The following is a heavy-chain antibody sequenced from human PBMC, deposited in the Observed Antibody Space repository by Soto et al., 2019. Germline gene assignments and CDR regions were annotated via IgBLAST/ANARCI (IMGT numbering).Heavy chain of an antibody. CDR3: AKSHDSGSHWLGY. D-gene: IGHD6-19*01. V-gene: IGHV3-30*18. CDR1: GFTFSSFG. CDR2: ISFDGSSK. J-gene: IGHJ4*02. Sequence: QVHLVESGGGVVQPGRSLRLSCAASGFTFSSFGMHWVRQAPGKGLEWVTFISFDGSSKNYADSVKGRFTISRDQTKNTLYLQLSSLIPEDTALYYCAKSHDSGSHWLGYWGQGTLVTVSS.